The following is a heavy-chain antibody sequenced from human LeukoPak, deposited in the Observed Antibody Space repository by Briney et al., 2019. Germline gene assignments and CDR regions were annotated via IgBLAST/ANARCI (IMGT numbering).Heavy chain of an antibody. CDR3: ARWGITIFGVVTEGYFDY. J-gene: IGHJ4*02. D-gene: IGHD3-3*01. V-gene: IGHV3-33*01. CDR2: IWYDGSNK. CDR1: GFTFSSYG. Sequence: GGSLRLSCAASGFTFSSYGMHWVRQAPGKGLEWVAVIWYDGSNKYYADSVKGRFTISRDNSKNTLYLQMNSLRAEDTAVYYCARWGITIFGVVTEGYFDYWGQGTLVTVSS.